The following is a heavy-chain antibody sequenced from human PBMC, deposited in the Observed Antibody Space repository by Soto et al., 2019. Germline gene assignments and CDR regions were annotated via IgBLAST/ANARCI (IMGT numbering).Heavy chain of an antibody. J-gene: IGHJ6*02. Sequence: DVKLVESGGGLVQPGDSLRLSCEVSGFTFSMYSMSWVRQSPRKGLEWVAKIPQDGVDGHYADSVKGRFTISRDNGKNSLYLQLNNRRAEDTAVYYCARDHLILPAHDFFYGSDVWGRGATVTVSS. CDR1: GFTFSMYS. CDR3: ARDHLILPAHDFFYGSDV. D-gene: IGHD2-21*02. V-gene: IGHV3-7*03. CDR2: IPQDGVDG.